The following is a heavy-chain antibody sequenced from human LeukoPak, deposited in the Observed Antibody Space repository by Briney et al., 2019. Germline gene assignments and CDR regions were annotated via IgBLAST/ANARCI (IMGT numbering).Heavy chain of an antibody. D-gene: IGHD3-9*01. Sequence: ASVKVSCKASGYSFTTFGITWVRQAPGQGLEWMGWISAYNGNTNYAQKLQGRVTMTTDTSTSTAYMELSRLRSDDTAVYYCARVAARYDILTGYPTPNWFDPWGQGTLVTVSS. J-gene: IGHJ5*02. CDR3: ARVAARYDILTGYPTPNWFDP. CDR2: ISAYNGNT. V-gene: IGHV1-18*01. CDR1: GYSFTTFG.